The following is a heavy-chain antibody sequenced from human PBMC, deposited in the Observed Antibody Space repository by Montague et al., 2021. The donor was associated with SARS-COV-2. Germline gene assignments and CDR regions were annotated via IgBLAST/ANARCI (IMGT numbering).Heavy chain of an antibody. CDR2: ISYDGNNK. J-gene: IGHJ3*02. D-gene: IGHD3-16*02. V-gene: IGHV3-30*18. CDR1: GFTFSSYG. CDR3: AKEAYDYIWGSYPKPRDAFDI. Sequence: SLRLSCSASGFTFSSYGMHWVRQAPGKGLEWVTVISYDGNNKYYXDSVKGRFTISRDNSKNTLHLQMNSLRAEDTAVYYCAKEAYDYIWGSYPKPRDAFDIWGQGTMVTVSS.